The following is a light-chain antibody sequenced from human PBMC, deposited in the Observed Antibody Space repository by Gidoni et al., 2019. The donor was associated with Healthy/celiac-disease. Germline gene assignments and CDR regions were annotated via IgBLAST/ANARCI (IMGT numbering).Light chain of an antibody. CDR2: AAS. J-gene: IGKJ4*01. V-gene: IGKV1-39*01. Sequence: DIQMTQSPSSRSASVGDRVTITGRASQSISSYLNWYQQKPGKAPTPLIYAASSLQSGVPSRFSGSGSGTDFTLTISSLLPEDFATYYCQQSYSFGGGTKVEIK. CDR3: QQSYS. CDR1: QSISSY.